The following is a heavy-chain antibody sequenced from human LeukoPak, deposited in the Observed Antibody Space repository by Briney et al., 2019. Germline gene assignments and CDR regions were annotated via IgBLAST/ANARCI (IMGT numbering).Heavy chain of an antibody. V-gene: IGHV4-34*01. CDR2: INHSGST. Sequence: PSETLSLTCAVYGGSFSGYYWSWIRQPPGKGLEWIGEINHSGSTNYNPSLKSRVTISVDTSKNQFSLKLSSVTAADTAVYYCARAPPDTTPLGYWGQGTLVTVSS. J-gene: IGHJ4*02. D-gene: IGHD1-14*01. CDR3: ARAPPDTTPLGY. CDR1: GGSFSGYY.